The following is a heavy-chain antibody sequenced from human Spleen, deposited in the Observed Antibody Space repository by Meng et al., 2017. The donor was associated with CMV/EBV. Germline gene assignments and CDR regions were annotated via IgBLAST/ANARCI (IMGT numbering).Heavy chain of an antibody. J-gene: IGHJ4*02. D-gene: IGHD3-16*01. CDR3: ARGRLTANLDY. V-gene: IGHV3-30*04. CDR1: GLTFDSYA. CDR2: ISYDGIHQ. Sequence: SCSVSGLTFDSYAMHWVRQAPGKGLDWVAVISYDGIHQSYAESAKGRFTISRDNSKNNVYLQMNSLRLEDTAVYYCARGRLTANLDYWGLGALVTVSS.